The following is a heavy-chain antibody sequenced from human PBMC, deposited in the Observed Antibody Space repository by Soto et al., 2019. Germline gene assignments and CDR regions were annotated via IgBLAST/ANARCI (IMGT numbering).Heavy chain of an antibody. CDR2: IGWNNGSI. D-gene: IGHD3-10*01. V-gene: IGHV3-9*01. CDR3: AKDYFGSGSCFDY. J-gene: IGHJ4*02. Sequence: EVQLVESGGGLVQPGRSLRLSCAASGFTFDDYAMHWVRQAPGKGLEWVAGIGWNNGSIGYADSVKGRFTISRDNAKNSLYLQMNSLRAEDTALYYCAKDYFGSGSCFDYWGQGTLDTVSS. CDR1: GFTFDDYA.